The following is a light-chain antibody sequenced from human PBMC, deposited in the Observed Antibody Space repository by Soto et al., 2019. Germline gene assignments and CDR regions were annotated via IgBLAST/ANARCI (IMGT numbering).Light chain of an antibody. CDR1: QSIRSN. CDR3: QQRSNWPPIT. Sequence: EIVMTQSPDTLSVSPGEGATLSCRVSQSIRSNLAWYQQRPGQAPRLLMYGASTRADGIPARFTGSGSGTEFTLTISSLEPEDFAVYYCQQRSNWPPITFGQGTRLEIK. J-gene: IGKJ5*01. CDR2: GAS. V-gene: IGKV3-15*01.